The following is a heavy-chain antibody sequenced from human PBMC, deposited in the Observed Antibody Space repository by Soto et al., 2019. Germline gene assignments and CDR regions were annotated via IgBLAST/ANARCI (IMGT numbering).Heavy chain of an antibody. Sequence: GGSLRLSCTASGFTFSDFAMSWVRQAPGKGLEWVSAITDDASDTYYADSVRGRFTISRDNSKNTLFLQMNSLRPEDTAVYYCAGSPRPYCSSSTCPYDLWGQGTLVTVSS. D-gene: IGHD2-2*01. CDR2: ITDDASDT. CDR3: AGSPRPYCSSSTCPYDL. J-gene: IGHJ5*02. V-gene: IGHV3-23*01. CDR1: GFTFSDFA.